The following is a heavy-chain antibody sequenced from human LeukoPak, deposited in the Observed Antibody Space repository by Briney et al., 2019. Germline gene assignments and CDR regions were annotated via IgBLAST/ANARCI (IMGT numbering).Heavy chain of an antibody. V-gene: IGHV3-64*02. Sequence: GGSLRLSCAASGFIFSNYAMYWVRQAPGKGLESVAAISTKGGSTSYADSVKGRMTISRDDSKNTLFLQMGSLTTDDMGLYFCARDRSRVFDYWGQGTLVTVSS. CDR3: ARDRSRVFDY. D-gene: IGHD2-2*01. J-gene: IGHJ4*02. CDR2: ISTKGGST. CDR1: GFIFSNYA.